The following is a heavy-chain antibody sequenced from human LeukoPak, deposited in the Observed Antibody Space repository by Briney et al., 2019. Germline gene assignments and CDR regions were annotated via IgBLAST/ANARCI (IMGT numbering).Heavy chain of an antibody. CDR3: ARETYYYDSSGSTRFDY. V-gene: IGHV3-20*04. D-gene: IGHD3-22*01. J-gene: IGHJ4*02. CDR2: ISWNGGST. CDR1: GFTFDDSG. Sequence: GGSLRLSCAASGFTFDDSGMSWVRQASGKGLEWVSVISWNGGSTGYADSVKGRFTISRDNANNSLYLQMNSLRAEDTALYYCARETYYYDSSGSTRFDYWGQGTLVTVSS.